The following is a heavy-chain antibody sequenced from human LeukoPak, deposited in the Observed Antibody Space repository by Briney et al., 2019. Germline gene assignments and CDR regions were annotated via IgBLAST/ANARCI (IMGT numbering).Heavy chain of an antibody. D-gene: IGHD6-25*01. Sequence: SETLSLACAVYGGSFSGYYWSWIRQPPGKGLEWIGEINHSGSNNYNPSLKSRVTISVDTSKNQFSLKLSSMTAADTAVYYCARSRGLAGAATVIDYWGQGTRVIVSS. V-gene: IGHV4-34*01. CDR2: INHSGSN. CDR1: GGSFSGYY. J-gene: IGHJ4*02. CDR3: ARSRGLAGAATVIDY.